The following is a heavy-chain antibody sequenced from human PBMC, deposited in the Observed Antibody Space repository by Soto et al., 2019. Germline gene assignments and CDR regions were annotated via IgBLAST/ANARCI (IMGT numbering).Heavy chain of an antibody. CDR3: SSDQGIAAAGRRANYYYYGMDV. CDR1: GGTFSSYA. D-gene: IGHD6-13*01. J-gene: IGHJ6*02. Sequence: GASVKVSCKASGGTFSSYAISWVRQAPGQGLEWMGGIIPIFGTANYAQKFQGRVTITADESTSTAYMELSSLRSEDTAVYYCSSDQGIAAAGRRANYYYYGMDVWGQGTTVTVSS. V-gene: IGHV1-69*13. CDR2: IIPIFGTA.